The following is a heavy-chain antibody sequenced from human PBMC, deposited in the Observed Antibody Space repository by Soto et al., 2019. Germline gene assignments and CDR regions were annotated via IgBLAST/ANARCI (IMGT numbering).Heavy chain of an antibody. D-gene: IGHD2-8*01. J-gene: IGHJ4*02. CDR1: GFTFSKYS. CDR3: ASRDCTNGISPFGY. CDR2: ISSAGSFI. V-gene: IGHV3-21*01. Sequence: PGXSLRLSCGTSGFTFSKYSMNWVRQAPGKGLEWVASISSAGSFIHYADSVKGRFAISRDNAKNSLYLQMNSLSAEDTAVYYCASRDCTNGISPFGYWGQGTLVTXSS.